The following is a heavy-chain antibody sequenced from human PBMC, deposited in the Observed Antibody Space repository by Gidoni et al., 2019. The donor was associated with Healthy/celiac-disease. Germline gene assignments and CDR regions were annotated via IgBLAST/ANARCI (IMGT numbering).Heavy chain of an antibody. CDR1: GGTFSSYT. CDR3: ARVGAYYYDSSGYYYDY. J-gene: IGHJ4*02. CDR2: IIPILGIA. V-gene: IGHV1-69*02. Sequence: QVQLVQSGAEVKKPGSSVKVSCKASGGTFSSYTISWVRQAPGQGLEWMGRIIPILGIANYAQKFQGRVTITADKSTSTAYMELSSLRSEDTAVYYCARVGAYYYDSSGYYYDYWGQGTLVTVSS. D-gene: IGHD3-22*01.